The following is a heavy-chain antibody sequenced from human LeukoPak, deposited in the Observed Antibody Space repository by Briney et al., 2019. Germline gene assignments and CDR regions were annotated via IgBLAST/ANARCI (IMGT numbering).Heavy chain of an antibody. V-gene: IGHV1-69*13. Sequence: GASVKVSCKASGGTFSSYAISWVRQAPGQGLERMGGIIPIFGTANYAQKFQGRVTITADESTSTAYMELSSLRSEDTAVYYCARDREKIQLWAQPYYYYYYGMDVWGQGTTVTVSS. CDR2: IIPIFGTA. CDR3: ARDREKIQLWAQPYYYYYYGMDV. D-gene: IGHD5-18*01. J-gene: IGHJ6*02. CDR1: GGTFSSYA.